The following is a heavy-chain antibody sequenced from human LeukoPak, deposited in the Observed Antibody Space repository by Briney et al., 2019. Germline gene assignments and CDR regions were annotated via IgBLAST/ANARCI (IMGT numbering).Heavy chain of an antibody. Sequence: GGSLRLSCAASGFTFSDYYMSWIRQAPGKGLEWVSYISSSGSTIYYADSVKGRFTISRDNAKNSLYLQMNSLRAEDTAVYYCARSYSSSWSDAFDIWGQGTMVTVSS. CDR3: ARSYSSSWSDAFDI. CDR2: ISSSGSTI. J-gene: IGHJ3*02. D-gene: IGHD6-13*01. V-gene: IGHV3-11*04. CDR1: GFTFSDYY.